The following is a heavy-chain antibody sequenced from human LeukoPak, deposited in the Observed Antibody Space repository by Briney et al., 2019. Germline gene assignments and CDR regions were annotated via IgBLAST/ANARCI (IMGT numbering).Heavy chain of an antibody. CDR2: IRYDGSNK. CDR1: GFTVSSYG. Sequence: GGSLRLSCAASGFTVSSYGMHWVRQAPGKGLEWGAFIRYDGSNKYYADSVKGRFTISRDNSKNTLYLQMNSLRAEDTAVYYCAKDFTHGDYDSLSLCYFDYWGQGTLVTVSS. V-gene: IGHV3-30*02. J-gene: IGHJ4*02. D-gene: IGHD4-17*01. CDR3: AKDFTHGDYDSLSLCYFDY.